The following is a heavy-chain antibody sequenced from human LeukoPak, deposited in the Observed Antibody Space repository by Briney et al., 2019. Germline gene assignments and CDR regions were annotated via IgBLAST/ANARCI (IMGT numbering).Heavy chain of an antibody. CDR3: ARGAYRSGSCPGAFDI. CDR1: GFTFSTYA. J-gene: IGHJ3*02. Sequence: PGGSLRLSCAASGFTFSTYAMYWVRQAPGKGLEWVSIIWYDGSNKFYADSVKGRFTISRDNSKNTLYLQMNSLRAEDTAVYYCARGAYRSGSCPGAFDIWGQGTMVTVSS. CDR2: IWYDGSNK. V-gene: IGHV3-33*01. D-gene: IGHD2-15*01.